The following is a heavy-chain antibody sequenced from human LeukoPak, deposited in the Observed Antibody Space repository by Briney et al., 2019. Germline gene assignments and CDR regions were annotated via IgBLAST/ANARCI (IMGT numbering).Heavy chain of an antibody. Sequence: GGSLRLSCAASGFTFSSYSMNWVRQAPGKGLEWVSSISSSSSYIYYADSVKGRFTIFRDNAKNSLYLQMNSLRAEDTAVYYCARDFGDGYNALDYWGQGTLVTVSS. J-gene: IGHJ4*02. CDR1: GFTFSSYS. CDR2: ISSSSSYI. V-gene: IGHV3-21*01. D-gene: IGHD5-24*01. CDR3: ARDFGDGYNALDY.